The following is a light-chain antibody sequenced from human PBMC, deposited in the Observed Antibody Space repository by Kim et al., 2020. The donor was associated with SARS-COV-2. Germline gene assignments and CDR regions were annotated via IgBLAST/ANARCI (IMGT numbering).Light chain of an antibody. CDR3: QSYDSSNLWV. CDR1: SGSIASNY. CDR2: EDN. V-gene: IGLV6-57*03. J-gene: IGLJ3*02. Sequence: KTVPISSTRSSGSIASNYVQWYQQRPGSAPTTVIYEDNQRPSGVPDRFSGSIDSSSNSASLTISGLKTEDEADYYCQSYDSSNLWVFGGGTQLTVL.